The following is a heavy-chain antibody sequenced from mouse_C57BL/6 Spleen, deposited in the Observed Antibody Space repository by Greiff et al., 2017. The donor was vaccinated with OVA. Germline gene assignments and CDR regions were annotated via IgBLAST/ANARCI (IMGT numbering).Heavy chain of an antibody. CDR2: LYPGSGNT. CDR1: GYTFTDYY. J-gene: IGHJ1*03. CDR3: AREDGSSYYWYFDV. Sequence: QVQLKESGAELVRPGASVKLSCKASGYTFTDYYINWVKQRPGQGLEWIARLYPGSGNTYYNEKFKGKATLTAEKSSSTAYMQLSSLTSEDSAVYFCAREDGSSYYWYFDVWGTGTTVTVSS. D-gene: IGHD1-1*01. V-gene: IGHV1-76*01.